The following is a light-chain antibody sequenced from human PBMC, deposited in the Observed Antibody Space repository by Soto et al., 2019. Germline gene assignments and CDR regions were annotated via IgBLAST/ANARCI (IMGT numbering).Light chain of an antibody. CDR2: DNN. CDR3: QAYDSSLTLV. J-gene: IGLJ2*01. V-gene: IGLV1-40*01. CDR1: SSNIGTGYD. Sequence: QSVLTQPPSVSGAPGQRVTISCTGSSSNIGTGYDVPWYQQLPGTAPKLLIYDNNNRPSGVPDRFSGSKSGTSVSLDSTGLQAEDEADYYCQAYDSSLTLVFGGGTKVTFL.